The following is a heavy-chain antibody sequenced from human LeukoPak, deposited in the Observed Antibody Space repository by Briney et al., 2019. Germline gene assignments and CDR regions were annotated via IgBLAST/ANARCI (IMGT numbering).Heavy chain of an antibody. V-gene: IGHV4-59*01. CDR3: ARSVEGYCSGGSCYSYYYYMDV. CDR2: IYNSGST. J-gene: IGHJ6*03. Sequence: SETLSLTCTVSDGSISSYYWSWIRQPPGKGLEWIGYIYNSGSTNYSPSLKSRVTISVDTSKNQFSLNLRSVTGADTAVYYCARSVEGYCSGGSCYSYYYYMDVWGKGTTVTVSS. CDR1: DGSISSYY. D-gene: IGHD2-15*01.